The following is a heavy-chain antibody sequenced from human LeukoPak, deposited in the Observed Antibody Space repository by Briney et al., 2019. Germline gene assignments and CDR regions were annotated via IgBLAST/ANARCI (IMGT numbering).Heavy chain of an antibody. CDR3: ARGGGERGSYPNAFDI. CDR1: GHTFTSYG. Sequence: GASVKVSCKASGHTFTSYGISWVRQAPGQGLEWMGWISAYNGNTNYAQKLQGRVTMTTDTSTSTAYMELRSLRSDDTAVYYCARGGGERGSYPNAFDIWGQGTMVTVSS. V-gene: IGHV1-18*01. J-gene: IGHJ3*02. CDR2: ISAYNGNT. D-gene: IGHD1-26*01.